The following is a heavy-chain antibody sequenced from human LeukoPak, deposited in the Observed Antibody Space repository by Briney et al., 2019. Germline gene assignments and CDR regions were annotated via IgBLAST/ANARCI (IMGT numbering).Heavy chain of an antibody. CDR3: ARDTIPEHSSGWSPFDY. D-gene: IGHD6-19*01. Sequence: GGSLRLSCAASGFTFSSYEMNWVRQAPGKGLEWVSYISSSGSTIYYADSVKGRFTISRDNAKNSLYLQMNSLRAEDTALYYCARDTIPEHSSGWSPFDYWGQGTLVTVSS. CDR1: GFTFSSYE. J-gene: IGHJ4*02. V-gene: IGHV3-48*03. CDR2: ISSSGSTI.